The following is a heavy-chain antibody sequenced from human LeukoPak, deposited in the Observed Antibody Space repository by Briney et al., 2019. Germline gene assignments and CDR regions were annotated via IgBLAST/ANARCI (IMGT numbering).Heavy chain of an antibody. D-gene: IGHD3-10*01. V-gene: IGHV3-23*01. Sequence: GGSLRLSCAASGFTFSSYAMSWVRQAPGKGLEWVSVISGSGGSTYYADSVKGRFTISRDNSKNTLYLQMNSLRAEDTAVYYCAKSREGWRWFGELSPYYYYYYGMDVWGKGTTVTVSS. CDR2: ISGSGGST. CDR1: GFTFSSYA. J-gene: IGHJ6*04. CDR3: AKSREGWRWFGELSPYYYYYYGMDV.